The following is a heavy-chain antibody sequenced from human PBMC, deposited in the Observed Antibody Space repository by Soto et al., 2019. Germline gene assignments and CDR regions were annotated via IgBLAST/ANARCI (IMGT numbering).Heavy chain of an antibody. V-gene: IGHV5-51*01. CDR3: ARPKYSVLEWPTQGPFDY. J-gene: IGHJ4*02. Sequence: GESLKISCKGSGYSFTSYWIGWVRQMPGKGLEWMGIIYPGDSDTRYSPSFQGQVTISADKSISTAYLQWSSLKASDTAMYYCARPKYSVLEWPTQGPFDYWGQGTLVTVSS. CDR2: IYPGDSDT. D-gene: IGHD3-3*01. CDR1: GYSFTSYW.